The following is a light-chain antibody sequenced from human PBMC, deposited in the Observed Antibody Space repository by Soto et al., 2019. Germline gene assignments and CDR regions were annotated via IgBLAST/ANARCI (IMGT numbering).Light chain of an antibody. CDR2: EVI. CDR3: SSYTSSSTLVV. Sequence: QSALTQPASVSGSPGRSITISCTGTSTDIGTYNSVSWYQHHPGKAPKLLIFEVIDRPSGVSDRFSGSKSGNTASLTISGLQAEDEADYYCSSYTSSSTLVVFGGGTKLTVL. J-gene: IGLJ2*01. CDR1: STDIGTYNS. V-gene: IGLV2-14*01.